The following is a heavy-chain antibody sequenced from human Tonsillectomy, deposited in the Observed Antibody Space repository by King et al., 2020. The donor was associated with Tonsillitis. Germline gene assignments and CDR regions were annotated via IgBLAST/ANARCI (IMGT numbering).Heavy chain of an antibody. D-gene: IGHD6-25*01. Sequence: QLQESGPGLVKPSETLSLTCTVSGGSISSYYWTWIRQPPGKGLEWIGYIYYSGSTNCNPSLKSRVTISVDTSKNQFSLKLTSVTAADTAVYYCARSQYSSADWRWFDPWGLGTLVTVSS. CDR1: GGSISSYY. CDR3: ARSQYSSADWRWFDP. V-gene: IGHV4-59*08. CDR2: IYYSGST. J-gene: IGHJ5*02.